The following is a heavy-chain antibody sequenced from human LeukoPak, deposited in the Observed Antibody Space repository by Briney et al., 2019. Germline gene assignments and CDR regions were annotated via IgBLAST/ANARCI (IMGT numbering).Heavy chain of an antibody. V-gene: IGHV3-48*03. CDR1: GFTFSSYE. Sequence: PGGSLRLSCAASGFTFSSYEMNWVRRAPGKGLEWVSYISSSGSTIYYADSVKGRFTISRDNAKNSLYLQMNSLRAEDTAVYYCARDAGIAVAGTYDYWGQGTLVTVSS. CDR3: ARDAGIAVAGTYDY. D-gene: IGHD6-19*01. CDR2: ISSSGSTI. J-gene: IGHJ4*02.